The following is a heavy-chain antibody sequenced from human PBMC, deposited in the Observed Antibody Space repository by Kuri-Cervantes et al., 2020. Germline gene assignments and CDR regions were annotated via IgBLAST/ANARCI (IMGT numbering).Heavy chain of an antibody. V-gene: IGHV3-53*01. CDR1: GFTVSSNY. CDR3: ARDQTGYQSD. CDR2: IYSGGST. D-gene: IGHD1-1*01. Sequence: GESLKISCAASGFTVSSNYMSWVRQAPGKGLEWVSVIYSGGSTYYADSVKSRFTISRDNAKNSLYLQMNSLRAEDTAVYYCARDQTGYQSDWGQGTLVTVSS. J-gene: IGHJ4*02.